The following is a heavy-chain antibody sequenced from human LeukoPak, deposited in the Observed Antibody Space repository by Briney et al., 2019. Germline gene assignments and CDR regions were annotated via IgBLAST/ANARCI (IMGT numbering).Heavy chain of an antibody. Sequence: SVKVSCKASGGTFSSYAISWVRQAPGQGLEWMGGIIPIFGTVNYAQKFQGRVTITTDESTSTAYMELTSLRSEDTAVYYCARIPGIAAAGISSSSWFDPWGQGTLVTVSS. V-gene: IGHV1-69*05. J-gene: IGHJ5*02. CDR3: ARIPGIAAAGISSSSWFDP. D-gene: IGHD6-13*01. CDR1: GGTFSSYA. CDR2: IIPIFGTV.